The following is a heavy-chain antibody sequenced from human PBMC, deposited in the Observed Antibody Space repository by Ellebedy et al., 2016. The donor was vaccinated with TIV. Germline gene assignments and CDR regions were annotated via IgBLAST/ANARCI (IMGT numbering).Heavy chain of an antibody. D-gene: IGHD3-16*02. V-gene: IGHV3-64*01. J-gene: IGHJ4*02. CDR2: ISSNGGST. Sequence: GESLKISCAASGFTFSSYAMHWVRQAPGKGLEYVSAISSNGGSTYYANSVKGRFTISRDNSKNTLYLEMNSLRAEDTAVYYCARARHDYVWGSYRSYYFDYWGQGTLVTVSS. CDR1: GFTFSSYA. CDR3: ARARHDYVWGSYRSYYFDY.